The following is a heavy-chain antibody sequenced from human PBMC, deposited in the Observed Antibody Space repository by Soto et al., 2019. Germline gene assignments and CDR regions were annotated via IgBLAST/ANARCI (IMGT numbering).Heavy chain of an antibody. D-gene: IGHD3-10*01. CDR3: ATLLSKGGIG. V-gene: IGHV4-30-2*01. CDR1: GGSISSGGYS. CDR2: IYHSGST. Sequence: QLQLQESGSGLVKPSQTLSLTCAVSGGSISSGGYSWSWIRQPPGKGLEWIGYIYHSGSTYYNPSLKXXVXLXXDRSKNQFSLKLSSVTAADTAVYYCATLLSKGGIGWGQGTLVTVSS. J-gene: IGHJ4*02.